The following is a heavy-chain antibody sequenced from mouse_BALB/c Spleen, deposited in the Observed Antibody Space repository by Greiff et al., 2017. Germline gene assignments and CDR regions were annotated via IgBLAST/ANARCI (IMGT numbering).Heavy chain of an antibody. CDR3: ARWGTTGYFDV. CDR1: GYSITSGYY. J-gene: IGHJ1*01. V-gene: IGHV3-6*02. Sequence: DVKLQESGPGLVKPSQSLSLTCSVTGYSITSGYYWNWIRQFPGNKLEWMGYISYDGSNNYNPSLKNRISITRDTSKNQFFLKLNSVTTEDTATYYCARWGTTGYFDVWGAGTTVTVSS. CDR2: ISYDGSN. D-gene: IGHD1-1*01.